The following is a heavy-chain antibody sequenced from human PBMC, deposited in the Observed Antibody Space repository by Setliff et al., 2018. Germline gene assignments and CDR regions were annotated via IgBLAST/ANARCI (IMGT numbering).Heavy chain of an antibody. Sequence: GASVKVSCKASGCTFTGYYMHWVRQAPGQGLEWMGWINPNSGGTNYAQKFQGXXXMTRXXXXXXXXXXXXXXXXXXTAVYYCARSRDGGNSSGYSGAFDIWGQGTMVTVSS. CDR1: GCTFTGYY. CDR3: ARSRDGGNSSGYSGAFDI. V-gene: IGHV1-2*02. CDR2: INPNSGGT. D-gene: IGHD3-22*01. J-gene: IGHJ3*02.